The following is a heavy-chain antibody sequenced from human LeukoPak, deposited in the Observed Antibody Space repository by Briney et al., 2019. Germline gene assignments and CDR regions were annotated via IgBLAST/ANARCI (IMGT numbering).Heavy chain of an antibody. J-gene: IGHJ4*02. V-gene: IGHV4-39*07. CDR1: GGSISSSSYY. Sequence: SETLSLTCTVSGGSISSSSYYWGWIPQPPGKGLEWIGSIYYSGSTNYNPSLKSRVTISVDKSKNQFSLKLSSVTAADTAVYYCARAPYDFWSGYYGGLYFDYWGQGTLVTVSS. D-gene: IGHD3-3*01. CDR3: ARAPYDFWSGYYGGLYFDY. CDR2: IYYSGST.